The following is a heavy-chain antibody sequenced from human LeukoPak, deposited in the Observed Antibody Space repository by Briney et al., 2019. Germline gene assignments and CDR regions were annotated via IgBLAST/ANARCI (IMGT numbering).Heavy chain of an antibody. V-gene: IGHV4-38-2*01. J-gene: IGHJ4*02. CDR2: IYYSGST. D-gene: IGHD6-19*01. Sequence: SETLSLTCAVSAYSITSGYYWGWIRQPPGKGLEWIGSIYYSGSTHYNASLKSRVTISVDTSKSQFSLKLSSVTAADTAVYYCARHNEQWPQRQLDYWGQGTLVTVSS. CDR3: ARHNEQWPQRQLDY. CDR1: AYSITSGYY.